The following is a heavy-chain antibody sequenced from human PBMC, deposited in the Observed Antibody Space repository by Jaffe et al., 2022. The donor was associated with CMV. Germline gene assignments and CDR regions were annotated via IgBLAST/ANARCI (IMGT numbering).Heavy chain of an antibody. V-gene: IGHV4-34*01. D-gene: IGHD3-3*01. CDR3: ARGWGGASHRPDFWSGFLNRAFDI. Sequence: QVQLQQWGAGLLKPSETLSLTCAVYGGSFSGYYWSWIRQPPGKGLEWIGEINHSGSTNYNPSLKSRVTISVDTSKNQFSLKLSSVTAADTAVYYCARGWGGASHRPDFWSGFLNRAFDIWGQGTMVTVSS. CDR2: INHSGST. J-gene: IGHJ3*02. CDR1: GGSFSGYY.